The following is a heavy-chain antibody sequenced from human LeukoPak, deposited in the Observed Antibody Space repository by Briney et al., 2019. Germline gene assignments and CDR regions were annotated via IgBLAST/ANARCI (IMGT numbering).Heavy chain of an antibody. CDR1: GGTFSSYA. V-gene: IGHV1-69*04. Sequence: SVKVSCKASGGTFSSYAISWVRQAPGQGLEWMGRIIPILGIANYAQKFQGRVTITADKSTSTAYMELSSLRSEDTAMYYCARGPIIVVVVAAAYFDYWGQGTLVTVSS. J-gene: IGHJ4*02. CDR2: IIPILGIA. CDR3: ARGPIIVVVVAAAYFDY. D-gene: IGHD2-15*01.